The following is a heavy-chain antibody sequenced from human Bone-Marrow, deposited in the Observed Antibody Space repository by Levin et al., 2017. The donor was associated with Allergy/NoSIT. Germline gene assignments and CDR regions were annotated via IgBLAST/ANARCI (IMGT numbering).Heavy chain of an antibody. CDR2: ISGSGGPT. D-gene: IGHD6-13*01. V-gene: IGHV3-23*01. Sequence: GRSLRLSCAASGFRFNDYAMSWVRQAPGKGLEWVSAISGSGGPTYYADSVKGRFTLSRDNSKNTLYLQMNSLSAEDTAVYFCAKDRGKGAASRPTSWGQGTLVTVSS. CDR1: GFRFNDYA. J-gene: IGHJ5*02. CDR3: AKDRGKGAASRPTS.